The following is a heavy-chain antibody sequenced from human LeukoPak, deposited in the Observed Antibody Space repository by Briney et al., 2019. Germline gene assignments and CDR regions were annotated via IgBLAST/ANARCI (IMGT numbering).Heavy chain of an antibody. CDR1: GDSIRNYY. CDR2: IYYSEST. CDR3: ARHADSSTWYNYFDY. V-gene: IGHV4-59*08. J-gene: IGHJ4*02. Sequence: SDTLSLTCTVSGDSIRNYYWSWIRQPPGKGLEWIGYIYYSESTQYNPSLKSRVNISVHTSKKPFSLKMSPVPAADTAVYYCARHADSSTWYNYFDYWGQGSLVTVSS. D-gene: IGHD6-13*01.